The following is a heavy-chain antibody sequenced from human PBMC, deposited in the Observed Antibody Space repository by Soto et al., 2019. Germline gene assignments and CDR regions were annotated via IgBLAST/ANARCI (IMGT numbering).Heavy chain of an antibody. V-gene: IGHV1-18*01. J-gene: IGHJ6*03. CDR1: GYTFTSYG. Sequence: ASVKVSCKASGYTFTSYGISWVRQAPGQGHKWMGWISAYNCNTNYAQKLQGRVTMTTDASTSTAYMELRSLRSDDTAVYYCASFRGYSGYDYYYYYMDVWGKGTTVTVSS. CDR3: ASFRGYSGYDYYYYYMDV. CDR2: ISAYNCNT. D-gene: IGHD5-12*01.